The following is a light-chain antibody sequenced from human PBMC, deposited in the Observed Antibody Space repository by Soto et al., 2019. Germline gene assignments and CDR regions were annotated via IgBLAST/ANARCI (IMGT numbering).Light chain of an antibody. CDR2: AAS. J-gene: IGKJ2*01. CDR1: QGIRND. Sequence: AIQMTQSPSSRSASVGDRVTITCRASQGIRNDLGWYQQKPGTAPKLLIYAASNLQSGVPSRFSASGSGTDFTLTISTLQPEDFATYYCLQDYRYPRTFGQGTKLEMK. CDR3: LQDYRYPRT. V-gene: IGKV1-6*01.